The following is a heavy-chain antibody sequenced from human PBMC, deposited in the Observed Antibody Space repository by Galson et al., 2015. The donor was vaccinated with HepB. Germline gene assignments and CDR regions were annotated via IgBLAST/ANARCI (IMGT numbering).Heavy chain of an antibody. V-gene: IGHV3-30-3*01. CDR3: ARAKRDCSSTSCHSPGFDY. CDR2: ISYDGSNK. J-gene: IGHJ4*02. Sequence: SLRLSCAASGFTFSSYAMHWVRQAPGKGLEWVAVISYDGSNKYYADSVKGRFTISRDNSKNTLYLQMNSLRAEDTAVYYCARAKRDCSSTSCHSPGFDYWGQGTLVTVSS. D-gene: IGHD2-2*02. CDR1: GFTFSSYA.